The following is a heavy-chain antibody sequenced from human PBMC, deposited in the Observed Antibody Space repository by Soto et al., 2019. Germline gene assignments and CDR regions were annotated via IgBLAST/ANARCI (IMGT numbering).Heavy chain of an antibody. CDR2: ISSSSSYI. Sequence: EVQLVESGGGLVKPGGSLRLSCAASGFTFSSYSMNWVRQAPGKGLEWVSSISSSSSYIYYVDSVKGRFTISRDNAKNSLYLQMNSLRAEDTAVYYCARVETNAGYWGQGTLVTVSS. V-gene: IGHV3-21*01. CDR3: ARVETNAGY. J-gene: IGHJ4*02. CDR1: GFTFSSYS.